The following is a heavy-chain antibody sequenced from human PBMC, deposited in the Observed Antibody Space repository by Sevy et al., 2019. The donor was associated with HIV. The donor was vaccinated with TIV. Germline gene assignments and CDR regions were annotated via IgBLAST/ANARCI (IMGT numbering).Heavy chain of an antibody. D-gene: IGHD3-16*01. J-gene: IGHJ4*02. CDR3: ARALADWGSFHYSS. CDR1: GFTFSTYW. CDR2: IKQDGTDT. V-gene: IGHV3-7*01. Sequence: GGSLRLSCAASGFTFSTYWMTWVRQAPGKGLEWVANIKQDGTDTNYVDSVRGRFTISGDNGRNLLYLHRNSLRAEDTAVYFCARALADWGSFHYSSWGRGVLVTVSS.